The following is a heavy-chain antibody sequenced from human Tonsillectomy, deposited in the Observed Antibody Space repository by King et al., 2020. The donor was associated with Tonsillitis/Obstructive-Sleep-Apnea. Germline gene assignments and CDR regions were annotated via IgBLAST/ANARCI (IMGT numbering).Heavy chain of an antibody. CDR3: ARDSMSNYYDSSAYYTFDY. J-gene: IGHJ4*02. Sequence: QLVQSGAEVKKPGASVKVSCKASGYTFTNYGISWVRQAPGQGLEWMGWISPYNGDTNYAQKLQDRVTMTTGTSTSTAYMELRSLRSDDTAVYYCARDSMSNYYDSSAYYTFDYWGQGTLVTVSS. D-gene: IGHD3-22*01. CDR2: ISPYNGDT. CDR1: GYTFTNYG. V-gene: IGHV1-18*01.